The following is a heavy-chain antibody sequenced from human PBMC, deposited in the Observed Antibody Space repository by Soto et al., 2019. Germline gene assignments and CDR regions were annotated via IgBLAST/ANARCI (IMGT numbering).Heavy chain of an antibody. CDR3: VRSYGIDPRSHYFDY. CDR1: GGSVSSGSYY. V-gene: IGHV4-61*01. J-gene: IGHJ4*02. D-gene: IGHD3-3*02. CDR2: IYYSGST. Sequence: QVQLQESGPGLVKPSETLSLTCTVSGGSVSSGSYYWSWIRQPPGKGLEWIGYIYYSGSTNYNPSLKSRVTISVDTSKNQFSLKLSSVTAADTAVYYCVRSYGIDPRSHYFDYWGQGTLVTVSS.